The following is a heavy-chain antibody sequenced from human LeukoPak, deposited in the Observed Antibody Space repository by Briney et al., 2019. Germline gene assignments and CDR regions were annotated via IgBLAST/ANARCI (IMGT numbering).Heavy chain of an antibody. Sequence: GGSLRLSCAASGFTFSSYAMSWVRQAPGKGLEWVSGISGSGGTTYYADSVKGRFTISRDNSKNTLYLQMNSLRAEDTAVYYCAKGEWLANFDYWGQGALVTVSS. J-gene: IGHJ4*02. D-gene: IGHD6-19*01. CDR1: GFTFSSYA. CDR2: ISGSGGTT. CDR3: AKGEWLANFDY. V-gene: IGHV3-23*01.